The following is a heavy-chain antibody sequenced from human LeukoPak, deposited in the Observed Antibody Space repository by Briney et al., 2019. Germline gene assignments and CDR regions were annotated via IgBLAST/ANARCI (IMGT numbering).Heavy chain of an antibody. CDR3: ARDSEDTTMGPGY. J-gene: IGHJ4*02. CDR2: INPSGGST. Sequence: ASVKVSCKASGYTFTGYYMHWVRQAPGQGLEWMGIINPSGGSTSYAQKFQGRVTMTRDMSASTVYMELSRLRCEDTAVYYCARDSEDTTMGPGYWGQGTLVTVAS. CDR1: GYTFTGYY. V-gene: IGHV1-46*01. D-gene: IGHD5-18*01.